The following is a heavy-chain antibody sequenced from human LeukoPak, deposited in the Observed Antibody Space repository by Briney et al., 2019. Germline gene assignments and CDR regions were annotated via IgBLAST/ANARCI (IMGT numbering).Heavy chain of an antibody. J-gene: IGHJ4*02. Sequence: GGSLRLSCAASGFTFSSYGMHWVRQAPGKGLEWVAVISYDGSNKYYADSVRGRFTISRDNSKNTLYLQMNSLRAEDTAVYYCAEDPSVPPRAWGQGTLVTVSS. CDR1: GFTFSSYG. D-gene: IGHD3-10*01. V-gene: IGHV3-30*18. CDR3: AEDPSVPPRA. CDR2: ISYDGSNK.